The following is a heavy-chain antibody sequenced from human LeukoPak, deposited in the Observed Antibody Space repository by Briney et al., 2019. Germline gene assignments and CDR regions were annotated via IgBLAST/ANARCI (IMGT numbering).Heavy chain of an antibody. CDR2: IWYDGSNK. CDR3: ARDQEAVAVDYDVFDI. V-gene: IGHV3-33*01. Sequence: PGRSLRLSCAASGFTFSSYGMHWVRQAPGKGLEWVAVIWYDGSNKYYADSVKGRFTISRDNSKNTLYLQMNSLRAEDTAVYYCARDQEAVAVDYDVFDIWGQGTMVTVSS. CDR1: GFTFSSYG. J-gene: IGHJ3*02. D-gene: IGHD6-19*01.